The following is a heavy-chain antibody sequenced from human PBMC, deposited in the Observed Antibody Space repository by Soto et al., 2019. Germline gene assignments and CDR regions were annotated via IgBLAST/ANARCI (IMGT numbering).Heavy chain of an antibody. V-gene: IGHV3-30*18. CDR1: GFTFSSYG. D-gene: IGHD4-17*01. J-gene: IGHJ6*02. Sequence: GGSLRLSCAASGFTFSSYGMHWVRQAPGKGLEWVAVISYDGSNKYYADSVKGRFTISRDNSKNTLYLQMNSLRAEDTAVYYCAKDRTTVALSYYYGMDVWGQGTTVTVSS. CDR3: AKDRTTVALSYYYGMDV. CDR2: ISYDGSNK.